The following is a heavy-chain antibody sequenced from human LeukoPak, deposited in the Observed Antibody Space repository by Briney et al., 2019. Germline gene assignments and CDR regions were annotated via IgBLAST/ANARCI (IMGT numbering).Heavy chain of an antibody. CDR3: ARVDYGSGSYRFDP. V-gene: IGHV4-59*01. CDR2: TYYSGST. Sequence: PSETLSLTCTVSGGSISNYYWSWIRQPPGKGLEWIGYTYYSGSTNYNPSLKSRVTISVDTSKNQFSLKLSSVTAADTAVYYCARVDYGSGSYRFDPWGQGTLVTVSS. CDR1: GGSISNYY. D-gene: IGHD3-10*01. J-gene: IGHJ5*02.